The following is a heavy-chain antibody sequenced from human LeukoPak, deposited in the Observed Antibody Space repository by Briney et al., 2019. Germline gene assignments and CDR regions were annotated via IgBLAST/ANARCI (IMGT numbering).Heavy chain of an antibody. CDR2: IYYSRST. J-gene: IGHJ5*02. Sequence: SETLSLTCTVSGGSISSSSYYWGWIRQSPGKGLEWIGRIYYSRSTYYNPPLNSRVTISVDTSKNQFSLKLSSVTAADTAVYYCARHPLDSSSKNWFDPWGQGTLVTVSS. CDR1: GGSISSSSYY. CDR3: ARHPLDSSSKNWFDP. V-gene: IGHV4-39*01. D-gene: IGHD6-13*01.